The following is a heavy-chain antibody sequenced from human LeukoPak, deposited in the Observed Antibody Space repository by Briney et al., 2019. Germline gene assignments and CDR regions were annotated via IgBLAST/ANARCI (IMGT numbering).Heavy chain of an antibody. CDR3: ARGYSGYDFRDADAFDI. D-gene: IGHD5-12*01. Sequence: PGRSLRLSCAASGFTFSNYAMHWVRQAPGEGLEWAAVISYDGRNKFYADSVKGRFTTSRDNSKNTLYLQMNSLRPEDTAIYYCARGYSGYDFRDADAFDIWGQGTMVAVSS. V-gene: IGHV3-30*04. J-gene: IGHJ3*02. CDR1: GFTFSNYA. CDR2: ISYDGRNK.